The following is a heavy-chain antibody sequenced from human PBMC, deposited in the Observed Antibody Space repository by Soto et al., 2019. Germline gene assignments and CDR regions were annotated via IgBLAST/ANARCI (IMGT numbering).Heavy chain of an antibody. CDR1: GASINNGGYY. V-gene: IGHV4-31*11. Sequence: QVQLQESGPGLVKPSQTLSLTCAVSGASINNGGYYWSWVRQHPGKGLEWLGHIYHSGDTYYNPYPQSRLTISVDPSKNPFSPNLTAATAADTAVYYCARMVRGGRGLDPWGQGTLVSVSS. D-gene: IGHD3-10*01. CDR2: IYHSGDT. J-gene: IGHJ5*02. CDR3: ARMVRGGRGLDP.